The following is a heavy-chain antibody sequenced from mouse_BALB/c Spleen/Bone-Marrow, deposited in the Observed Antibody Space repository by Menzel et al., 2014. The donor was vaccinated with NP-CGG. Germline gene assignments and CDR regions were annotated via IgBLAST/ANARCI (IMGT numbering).Heavy chain of an antibody. V-gene: IGHV14-3*02. CDR3: ARNGNYGAWFAY. Sequence: EVQLVESGAELVKPGASVKLSCTASGFNIKDTYMHWVKQRPEQGLEWIGRIDPANGNTKYDPKFQGKATITADTSSNSAYLQRSSLTSEDTAVYYCARNGNYGAWFAYWGQGTLVTVSA. J-gene: IGHJ3*01. D-gene: IGHD2-1*01. CDR1: GFNIKDTY. CDR2: IDPANGNT.